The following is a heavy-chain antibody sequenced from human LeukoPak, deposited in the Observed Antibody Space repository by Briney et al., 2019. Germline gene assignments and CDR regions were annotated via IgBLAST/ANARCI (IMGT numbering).Heavy chain of an antibody. CDR2: ISGSGGST. J-gene: IGHJ5*02. CDR3: AKGRRGYYYVLFDP. CDR1: GFTFSSYA. Sequence: GGSLRLSCAASGFTFSSYAMSWVRQAPGKGLEWVSAISGSGGSTYYADSVKGRFTISRDNPKNTLYLQMNSLRAEDTAVYYCAKGRRGYYYVLFDPWGQGTLVTVSS. V-gene: IGHV3-23*01. D-gene: IGHD3-10*02.